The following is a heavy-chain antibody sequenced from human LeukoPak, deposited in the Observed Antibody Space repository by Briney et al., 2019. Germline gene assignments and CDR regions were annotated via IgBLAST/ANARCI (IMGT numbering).Heavy chain of an antibody. J-gene: IGHJ4*02. CDR2: IHYSGST. V-gene: IGHV4-39*07. Sequence: PSETLSLTCTVSGGSISNSVYYWGWIRQPPGKGLEWIGLIHYSGSTCYNPSLKSRVTISVDTSKNQFSLKLSSVTAADTAVYYCARSPLLTYSSGYCDYWGRGTLVTVSS. CDR1: GGSISNSVYY. CDR3: ARSPLLTYSSGYCDY. D-gene: IGHD3-22*01.